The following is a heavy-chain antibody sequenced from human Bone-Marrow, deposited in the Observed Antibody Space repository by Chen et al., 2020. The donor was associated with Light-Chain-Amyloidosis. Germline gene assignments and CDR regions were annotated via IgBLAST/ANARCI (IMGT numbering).Heavy chain of an antibody. CDR1: GVSLSAYY. Sequence: QVQLQQSGPGLVKPAETLSLTCSVSGVSLSAYYCGWIRPPPGKGVEWIGYTCWGGCPTYNPSLKSRVTISVDISKNQFSLELTSVTAADAAVYYCAKDSDNGMDVWGQGTTLTVSS. CDR3: AKDSDNGMDV. D-gene: IGHD3-10*01. V-gene: IGHV4-59*01. CDR2: TCWGGCP. J-gene: IGHJ6*02.